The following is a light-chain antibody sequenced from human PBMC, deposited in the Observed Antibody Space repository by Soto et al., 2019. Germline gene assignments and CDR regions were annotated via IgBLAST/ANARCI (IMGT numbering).Light chain of an antibody. Sequence: IVMTQSPATLSVSPGETATLSCRASQSVSSSLAWYQQKPGQAPRLLISDASTRAAGLPARFSGSGSGTEFTLTISSLQSEDFAVYFCQQSNNWPKTFGQGTKVDI. V-gene: IGKV3-15*01. CDR3: QQSNNWPKT. CDR2: DAS. CDR1: QSVSSS. J-gene: IGKJ1*01.